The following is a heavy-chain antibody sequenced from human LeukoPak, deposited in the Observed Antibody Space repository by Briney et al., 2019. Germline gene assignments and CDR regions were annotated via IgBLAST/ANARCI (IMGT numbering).Heavy chain of an antibody. Sequence: SETLSLTCTVSGASMANYYWAWLRQPPGKGLEWIGYIYYSGSTNYNPSLKSRVTISVDTSKNQFSLKLSSVTAADTAVYYCARGNGYNYYWGQGTLVTVSS. CDR1: GASMANYY. CDR3: ARGNGYNYY. V-gene: IGHV4-59*01. CDR2: IYYSGST. D-gene: IGHD5-24*01. J-gene: IGHJ4*02.